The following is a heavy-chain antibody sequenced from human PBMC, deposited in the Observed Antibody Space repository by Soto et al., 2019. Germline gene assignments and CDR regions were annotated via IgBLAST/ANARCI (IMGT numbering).Heavy chain of an antibody. CDR1: GDSVSSNSAA. CDR2: TYYRSKWYY. Sequence: SQTLSLTCVISGDSVSSNSAAWNWIRQSPSRGLEWLGRTYYRSKWYYAYAVSVKGRITINPDSSQNQISLQLNSVTPEDTAVYYCARDITVVRGTPGYVDYWGQGTLVTAPQ. D-gene: IGHD3-10*01. J-gene: IGHJ4*02. V-gene: IGHV6-1*01. CDR3: ARDITVVRGTPGYVDY.